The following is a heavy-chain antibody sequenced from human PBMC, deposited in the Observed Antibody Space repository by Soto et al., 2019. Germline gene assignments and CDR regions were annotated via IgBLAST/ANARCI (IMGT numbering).Heavy chain of an antibody. CDR1: GFTFSSYW. CDR3: ARERTPKGYCGGDCYGYYFDY. Sequence: GGSLRLSCAASGFTFSSYWMSWVRQAPGKGLEWVANIKQDGSEKYYVDSVKGRFTISRDNAKNSLYLQMNSLRAEDTAVYYCARERTPKGYCGGDCYGYYFDYWGQGTRVTVSS. V-gene: IGHV3-7*01. D-gene: IGHD2-21*02. CDR2: IKQDGSEK. J-gene: IGHJ4*02.